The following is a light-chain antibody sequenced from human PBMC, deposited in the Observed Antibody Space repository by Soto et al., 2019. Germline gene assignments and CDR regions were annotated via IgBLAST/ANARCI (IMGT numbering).Light chain of an antibody. CDR3: QQYNSYLYT. CDR1: QSISSW. J-gene: IGKJ2*01. CDR2: KAS. Sequence: DIPMTQSPSTLSASVGDRGTITCRASQSISSWLAWYQQKPGKAPKLLIYKASSLESGVPSRFSGSGSGTEFTLTISSLQPDDFATYYCQQYNSYLYTFGQGTKLEIK. V-gene: IGKV1-5*03.